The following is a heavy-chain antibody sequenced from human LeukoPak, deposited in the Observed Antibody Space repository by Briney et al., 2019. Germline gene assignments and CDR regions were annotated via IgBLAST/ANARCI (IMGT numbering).Heavy chain of an antibody. D-gene: IGHD5-12*01. CDR1: GFTFNSYG. CDR2: IRYDGNNK. CDR3: AKTRGYSGHPDAFDI. Sequence: GGSLRLSCAASGFTFNSYGMHWVRQAPGKGLEWVAFIRYDGNNKYYADSVKGRFTISRDNSKNSLYLQMNSLRAEDTAVYYCAKTRGYSGHPDAFDIWGQGTMVTVSS. J-gene: IGHJ3*02. V-gene: IGHV3-30*02.